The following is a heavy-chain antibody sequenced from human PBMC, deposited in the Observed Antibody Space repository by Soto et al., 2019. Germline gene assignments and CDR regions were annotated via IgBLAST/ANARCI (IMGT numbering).Heavy chain of an antibody. CDR3: AKDPRIAVAGTSDY. V-gene: IGHV3-23*01. D-gene: IGHD6-19*01. Sequence: GESLKISCAASGFTFSSYAMSWVRQAPGKGLEWVSAISGSGGSTYYADSVKGRFTISRDNSKNTLYLQMNSLRAEDTAVYYCAKDPRIAVAGTSDYWGQGTLVTVSS. J-gene: IGHJ4*02. CDR2: ISGSGGST. CDR1: GFTFSSYA.